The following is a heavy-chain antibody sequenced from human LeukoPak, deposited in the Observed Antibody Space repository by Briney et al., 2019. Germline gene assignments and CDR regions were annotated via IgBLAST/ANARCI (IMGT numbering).Heavy chain of an antibody. V-gene: IGHV4-59*01. D-gene: IGHD5-12*01. CDR1: GGSISSSY. CDR2: IYYSGST. CDR3: ARLLGPSGYDYCLGSSCQREGNWFDP. Sequence: SETLSLTCTVSGGSISSSYWSWIRQPPGKGLEWIGYIYYSGSTNYNPSLKSRVTISVDTSKNQFSLKLSSVTAADTAVYYCARLLGPSGYDYCLGSSCQREGNWFDPWGQGTLVTVSS. J-gene: IGHJ5*02.